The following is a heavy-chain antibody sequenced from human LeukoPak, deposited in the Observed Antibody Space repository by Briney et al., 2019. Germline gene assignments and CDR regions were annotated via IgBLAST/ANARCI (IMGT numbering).Heavy chain of an antibody. Sequence: PGGSLRLSCAVSGFPFSGYWMSWVRQAPGNGLEWVATINEDGSEEYYVDSVKGRFTIFRDNAKNSLYFQVSSLRGEDTALYYCARGFDGRRAFDLWGQGTKVTVSS. V-gene: IGHV3-7*01. D-gene: IGHD3-10*01. CDR2: INEDGSEE. CDR1: GFPFSGYW. J-gene: IGHJ3*01. CDR3: ARGFDGRRAFDL.